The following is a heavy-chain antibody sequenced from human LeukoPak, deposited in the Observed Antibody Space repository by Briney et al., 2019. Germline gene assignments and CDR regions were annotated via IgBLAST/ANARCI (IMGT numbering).Heavy chain of an antibody. D-gene: IGHD1-26*01. CDR3: CLLVGAKDKGPRIFDY. Sequence: PSETLSLTCAVSGYSISSGYYWGWIRQPPGKGLEWIGSIYYSGSTYYNPSLKSRVTISVDTSKNQFSLKLSSVTAADTAVYYCCLLVGAKDKGPRIFDYWGQGTLVTVSS. J-gene: IGHJ4*02. CDR1: GYSISSGYY. CDR2: IYYSGST. V-gene: IGHV4-38-2*01.